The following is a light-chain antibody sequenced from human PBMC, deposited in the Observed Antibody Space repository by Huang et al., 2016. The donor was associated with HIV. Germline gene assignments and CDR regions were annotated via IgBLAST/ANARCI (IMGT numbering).Light chain of an antibody. Sequence: ETVMTQSPATLSVSPGETATLSCRASQSVSNNLAWYQQTPGQSPRVLIYGAATRAAGVPARFSASGSGTEFTLTISGLQSEDFVVYYCQQYSNWPPAFGGGTRVEIK. CDR1: QSVSNN. J-gene: IGKJ4*01. V-gene: IGKV3-15*01. CDR3: QQYSNWPPA. CDR2: GAA.